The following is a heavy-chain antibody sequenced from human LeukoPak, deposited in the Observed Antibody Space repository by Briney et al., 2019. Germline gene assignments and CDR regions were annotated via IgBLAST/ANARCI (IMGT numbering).Heavy chain of an antibody. J-gene: IGHJ3*02. V-gene: IGHV3-23*01. CDR1: GFTFRVYA. CDR3: AKFDAVVVPAAYAFDI. Sequence: GGSLRLSCAASGFTFRVYAMTWVRQAPGKGLEWVSSIGGGPVYYADSVKGRFTISRDDSKNTLFLQMNSLRAEDTAVYYCAKFDAVVVPAAYAFDIWGQGTMVTVSS. CDR2: IGGGPV. D-gene: IGHD2-2*01.